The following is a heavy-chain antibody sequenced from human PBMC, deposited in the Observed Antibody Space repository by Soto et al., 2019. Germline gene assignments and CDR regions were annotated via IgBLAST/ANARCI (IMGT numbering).Heavy chain of an antibody. CDR3: ARDMGFGLSDY. CDR2: INAGNGNT. D-gene: IGHD3-10*01. J-gene: IGHJ4*02. V-gene: IGHV1-3*01. CDR1: GYTFISYA. Sequence: QVQLVQSGAEVKKPGASVKVSCKASGYTFISYAMYWVRQAPGQRLEWMGWINAGNGNTKYSQKFQGRVTITRDTSASKAYMELSSLRSEDTAVYYCARDMGFGLSDYWGQGTLVTVSS.